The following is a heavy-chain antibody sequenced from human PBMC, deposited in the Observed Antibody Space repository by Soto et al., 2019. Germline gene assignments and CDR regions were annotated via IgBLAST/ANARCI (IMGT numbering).Heavy chain of an antibody. D-gene: IGHD2-8*02. CDR2: ISSSAART. V-gene: IGHV3-23*01. J-gene: IGHJ4*02. CDR1: GFTFSSSA. Sequence: GGSLRLSCAASGFTFSSSAMSWVRQAPGKGLEWVSSISSSAARTYYPDSVRGRFIISRDNSKNTLSLQMNSLRAEDTAVYYCAKTLGLVDPFDYWGQGTLVTVSS. CDR3: AKTLGLVDPFDY.